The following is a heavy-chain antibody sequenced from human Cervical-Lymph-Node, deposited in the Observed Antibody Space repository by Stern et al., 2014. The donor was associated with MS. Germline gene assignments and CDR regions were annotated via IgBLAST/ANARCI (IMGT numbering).Heavy chain of an antibody. Sequence: MQLVESGAEVKKPGASEKVSCTASGYTFTTYYIHWVRQAPGQGLEWMGIINPSGGSTSYAQKFQGRVTMTRDTSTSTVYMELSSLTSDDTAMYYCARANVGGRRVDYWGQGTLVTVSS. J-gene: IGHJ4*02. CDR2: INPSGGST. V-gene: IGHV1-46*01. CDR3: ARANVGGRRVDY. D-gene: IGHD3-16*01. CDR1: GYTFTTYY.